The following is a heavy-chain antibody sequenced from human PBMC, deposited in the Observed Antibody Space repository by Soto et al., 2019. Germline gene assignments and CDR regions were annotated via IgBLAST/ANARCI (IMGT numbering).Heavy chain of an antibody. J-gene: IGHJ4*02. CDR1: GFIFSNHA. V-gene: IGHV3-30-3*01. D-gene: IGHD3-10*01. CDR3: VGELSSRRLDY. Sequence: QVQLVDSGGGMVQPGTSLRLSCAASGFIFSNHAMHWVRQAPGKGLEWVAGIAYDGSSQYYADSVRGRFTISRDNSRSTLYLQMSSLRVEDTAVYYCVGELSSRRLDYWGQGTLVTVSA. CDR2: IAYDGSSQ.